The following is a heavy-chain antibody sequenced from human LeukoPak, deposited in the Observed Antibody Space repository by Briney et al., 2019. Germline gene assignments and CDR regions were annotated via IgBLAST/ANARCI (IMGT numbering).Heavy chain of an antibody. V-gene: IGHV4-34*01. CDR2: INHSGST. CDR3: ARRPILGWLLTSHFDY. Sequence: PSETLSLTCAVYGGSFSGYYWSWIRQPPGKGLEWIGEINHSGSTNYNPSLKSRVTISVDTSKNQFSLKLSSVTAADTAVYYCARRPILGWLLTSHFDYWGQGTLVTVSS. CDR1: GGSFSGYY. J-gene: IGHJ4*02. D-gene: IGHD3-3*01.